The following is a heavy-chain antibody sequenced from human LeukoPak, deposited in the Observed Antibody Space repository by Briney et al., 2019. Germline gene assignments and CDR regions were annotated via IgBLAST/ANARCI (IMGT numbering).Heavy chain of an antibody. J-gene: IGHJ4*02. CDR2: INHSGST. CDR1: GGSISSYY. V-gene: IGHV4-34*01. CDR3: ARGRGRKWFGELSYFDY. D-gene: IGHD3-10*01. Sequence: PSETLSLTCTVSGGSISSYYWSWIRQPPGKGLEWIGEINHSGSTNYNPSLKSRVTISVDTSKNQFSLKLSSVTAADTAVYYCARGRGRKWFGELSYFDYWGQGTLVTVSS.